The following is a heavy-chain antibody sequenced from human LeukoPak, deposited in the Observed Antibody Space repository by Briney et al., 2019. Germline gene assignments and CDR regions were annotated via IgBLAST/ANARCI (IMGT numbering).Heavy chain of an antibody. Sequence: GGSLRLSCAASGFTFSSYGMHWVRQAPGKGLEWVAVISYGGSNKYYADSVKGRFTISRDNSKNTLYLQMNSLRAEDTAVYYCAKELGYCSGGSCYSHYYYGMDVWGQGTTVTVSS. J-gene: IGHJ6*02. CDR2: ISYGGSNK. V-gene: IGHV3-30*18. CDR3: AKELGYCSGGSCYSHYYYGMDV. D-gene: IGHD2-15*01. CDR1: GFTFSSYG.